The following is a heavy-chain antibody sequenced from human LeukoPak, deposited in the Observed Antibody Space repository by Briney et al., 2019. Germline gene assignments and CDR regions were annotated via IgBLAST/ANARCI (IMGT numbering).Heavy chain of an antibody. J-gene: IGHJ4*02. D-gene: IGHD1-26*01. CDR3: ASAAGWESAY. CDR1: GTTFYSHY. V-gene: IGHV3-7*01. Sequence: GGSLRLSCAASGTTFYSHYMTWGRQTPEKGLEWVANINQDGSEKNYVDSVKGRFTISRDNAKKSLYLQMNSLRAEDTAVYYCASAAGWESAYWGQGTLVTVSS. CDR2: INQDGSEK.